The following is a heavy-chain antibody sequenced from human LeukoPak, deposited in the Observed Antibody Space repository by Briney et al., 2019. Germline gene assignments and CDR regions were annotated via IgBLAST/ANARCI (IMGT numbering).Heavy chain of an antibody. CDR2: IYYSGST. J-gene: IGHJ4*02. V-gene: IGHV4-59*08. CDR3: ARRVAVAGLQGAYYFDY. D-gene: IGHD6-19*01. CDR1: GGSISSYY. Sequence: SETLSLTCTVSGGSISSYYWSWIRQPPGKGLEWIGYIYYSGSTNYNPSLKSRVTISVDTSKNQFSLKLSSVTAADTAVYYCARRVAVAGLQGAYYFDYWGQGTLVTVSS.